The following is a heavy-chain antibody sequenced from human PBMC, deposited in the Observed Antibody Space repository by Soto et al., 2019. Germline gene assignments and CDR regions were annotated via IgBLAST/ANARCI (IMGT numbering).Heavy chain of an antibody. CDR2: INPSGGST. CDR1: GAGNACCY. CDR3: ASSYYYDSSGYSRPRYYYYYGMDL. J-gene: IGHJ6*02. D-gene: IGHD3-22*01. V-gene: IGHV1-46*03. Sequence: VNPSSEASGAGNACCYMWWLRHSPEQVLEWMGIINPSGGSTSYAQKFQGRVTMTRDTSTSTVYMELSSLRSEDTAVYYCASSYYYDSSGYSRPRYYYYYGMDLWGQGTLVTVSS.